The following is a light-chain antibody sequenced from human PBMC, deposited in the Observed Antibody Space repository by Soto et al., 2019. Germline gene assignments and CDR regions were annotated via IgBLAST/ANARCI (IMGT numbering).Light chain of an antibody. CDR3: QQYGSSLRT. Sequence: VMTQSPATLSVSPGERATLSCRASQSVSSNLAWYQQKPGQAPRLLIYGASSRATGIPDRFSGSGSGTDFTLTISRLEPEDFAVYYCQQYGSSLRTFGQGTKV. CDR2: GAS. V-gene: IGKV3-20*01. CDR1: QSVSSN. J-gene: IGKJ1*01.